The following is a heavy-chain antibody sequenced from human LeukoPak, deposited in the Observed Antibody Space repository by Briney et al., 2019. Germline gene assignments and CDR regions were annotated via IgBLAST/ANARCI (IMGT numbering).Heavy chain of an antibody. CDR2: ISGSGGST. CDR3: AKDPHDSSGYYEGYFDY. Sequence: QPGGSLRLSCAASGFTFGSYAMSWVRQAPGKGLEWVSAISGSGGSTYYADSVKGRFTISRDNSKNTLYLQMNSLRAEDTAVYYCAKDPHDSSGYYEGYFDYWGQGTLVTVSS. CDR1: GFTFGSYA. J-gene: IGHJ4*02. V-gene: IGHV3-23*01. D-gene: IGHD3-22*01.